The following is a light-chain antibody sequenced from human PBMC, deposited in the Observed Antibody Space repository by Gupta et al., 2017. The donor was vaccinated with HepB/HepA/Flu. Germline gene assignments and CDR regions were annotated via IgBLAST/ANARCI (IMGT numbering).Light chain of an antibody. Sequence: ETEMTQSPATLSVSPGETATLSCRASQSVRTNLAWYQRKPGQAPRLLTFGASTRAATIPARFSGSGSGTDFTLTISSLQSEDFAIYYCQQYNDWPPRPTFGGGTKVEIK. J-gene: IGKJ4*01. CDR1: QSVRTN. CDR2: GAS. CDR3: QQYNDWPPRPT. V-gene: IGKV3-15*01.